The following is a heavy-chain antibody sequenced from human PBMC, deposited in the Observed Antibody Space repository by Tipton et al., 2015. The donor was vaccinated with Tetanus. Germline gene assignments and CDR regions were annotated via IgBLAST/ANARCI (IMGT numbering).Heavy chain of an antibody. CDR3: ARHECPQCSFDQ. J-gene: IGHJ4*02. Sequence: VQLVQSGAEVKKPGETLKISCKGSGYSLTVYWIGWVRQMPGKGLEWMGSVYVGDSDTRYSPSFQGRVTVSVDKSGSTTYLQWSSLKASDTAIYYCARHECPQCSFDQWGQGTPVTVSS. CDR2: VYVGDSDT. CDR1: GYSLTVYW. V-gene: IGHV5-51*01.